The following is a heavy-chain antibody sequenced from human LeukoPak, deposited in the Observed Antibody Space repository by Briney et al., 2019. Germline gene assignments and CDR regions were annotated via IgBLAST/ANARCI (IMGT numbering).Heavy chain of an antibody. J-gene: IGHJ5*02. CDR1: GGSFSGYY. CDR3: ARSPLTGNYGDWFDP. CDR2: INHSGST. D-gene: IGHD3-9*01. Sequence: SETLSLTCAVYGGSFSGYYWSWIRQPPGKGLEWIGEINHSGSTNYNPSLKSRVTISVDTSKNQFSLNLSSVTAADTAVYYCARSPLTGNYGDWFDPWGQGTLAIVSS. V-gene: IGHV4-34*01.